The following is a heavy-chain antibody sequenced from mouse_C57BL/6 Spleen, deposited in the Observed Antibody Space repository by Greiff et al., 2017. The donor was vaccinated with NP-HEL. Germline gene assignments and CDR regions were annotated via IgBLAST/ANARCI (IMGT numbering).Heavy chain of an antibody. CDR1: GYSFTDYN. J-gene: IGHJ1*03. D-gene: IGHD1-1*01. CDR3: ASPGDYYGSSTWYFDV. Sequence: VQLKQSGPELVKPGASVKISCKASGYSFTDYNMNWVKQSNGKSLEWIGVINPNYGTTSYNQKFKGKATLTVDQSSSTAYMQLNSLTSEDSAVYYCASPGDYYGSSTWYFDVWGTGTTVTVSS. V-gene: IGHV1-39*01. CDR2: INPNYGTT.